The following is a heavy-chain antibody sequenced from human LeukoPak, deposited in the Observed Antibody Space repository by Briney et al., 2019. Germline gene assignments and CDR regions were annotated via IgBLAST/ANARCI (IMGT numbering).Heavy chain of an antibody. CDR1: GGSFSSYY. J-gene: IGHJ5*02. Sequence: SETLSLTCAVYGGSFSSYYWSWIRRPPGKGLEWIGKIDHSGSTNYNPSLKSRVSISVDTSKNQFSLRLTSVTAADTAVYYCARGTGILLIWFDPWGQGTLVTVSS. D-gene: IGHD5-18*01. CDR2: IDHSGST. V-gene: IGHV4-34*01. CDR3: ARGTGILLIWFDP.